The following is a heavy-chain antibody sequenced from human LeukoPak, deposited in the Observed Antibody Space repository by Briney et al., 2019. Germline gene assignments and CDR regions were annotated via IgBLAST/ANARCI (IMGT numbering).Heavy chain of an antibody. J-gene: IGHJ5*02. Sequence: SETLSLTCTVSGDSISSGDYYWSWTRQPAGKGLEWIGRISSSGSTNYNPSLKSRVTISVDTSKNQFSLKLSSVTAADTAVYYCARGRRYSSGWSGWFDPWGQGTLVTVSS. CDR2: ISSSGST. CDR3: ARGRRYSSGWSGWFDP. CDR1: GDSISSGDYY. D-gene: IGHD6-19*01. V-gene: IGHV4-61*02.